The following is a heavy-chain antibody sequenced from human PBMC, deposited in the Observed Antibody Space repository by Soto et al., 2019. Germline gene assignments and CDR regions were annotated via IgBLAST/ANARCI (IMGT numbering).Heavy chain of an antibody. CDR2: ISGSGDYT. J-gene: IGHJ3*02. V-gene: IGHV3-23*01. Sequence: GGSLRLSCAASGFTFTTYAMSWVRQAPGKGLEWVSAISGSGDYTYYADSVKGRFTISRDNAINRLYLQVNSLRTEDTAVYYCARPRGYGVFDAYDIRGQGAMVTVSS. D-gene: IGHD4-17*01. CDR1: GFTFTTYA. CDR3: ARPRGYGVFDAYDI.